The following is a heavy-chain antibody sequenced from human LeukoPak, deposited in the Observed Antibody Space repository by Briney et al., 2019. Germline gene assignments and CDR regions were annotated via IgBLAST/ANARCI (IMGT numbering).Heavy chain of an antibody. D-gene: IGHD6-13*01. CDR3: ARARIAAAGLTRDYGMDV. J-gene: IGHJ6*02. Sequence: PSETLSLTCTVSGGSISSGDYYWSWIRQPPGKGLERIGYIYYSGSTYYNPSLKSRVTISVDTSKNQFSLKLSSVTAADTAVYYCARARIAAAGLTRDYGMDVWGQGTTVTVSS. CDR1: GGSISSGDYY. CDR2: IYYSGST. V-gene: IGHV4-30-4*01.